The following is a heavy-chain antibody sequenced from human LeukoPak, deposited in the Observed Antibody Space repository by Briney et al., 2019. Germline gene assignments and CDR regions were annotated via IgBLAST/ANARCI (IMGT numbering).Heavy chain of an antibody. D-gene: IGHD3-16*01. J-gene: IGHJ4*02. CDR1: GFTFSSYS. CDR2: ISRSSTYK. Sequence: GGSLRLSCAASGFTFSSYSMNWVRQAPGKGLEWVSSISRSSTYKYYADSVKGRFTISRDNAKNSLYLQMNSLRAEDTAVYYCARDLSGGRDDYWGQGILVTVSS. CDR3: ARDLSGGRDDY. V-gene: IGHV3-21*01.